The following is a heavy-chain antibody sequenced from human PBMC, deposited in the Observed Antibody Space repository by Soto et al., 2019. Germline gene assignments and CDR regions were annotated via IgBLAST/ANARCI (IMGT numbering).Heavy chain of an antibody. J-gene: IGHJ4*02. D-gene: IGHD2-15*01. CDR1: GFTFDDYA. V-gene: IGHV3-9*01. Sequence: EVQLVESGGGLVQPGRSLRLSCAASGFTFDDYAMHWVRQAPGKGLEWVSGISWNSGSIGYADAVKGRFTISRDNDKNSMYLQMNGLRAEDTALYYCAKDGGCSGGSCYSVWFDYWGQGTLVTVSS. CDR2: ISWNSGSI. CDR3: AKDGGCSGGSCYSVWFDY.